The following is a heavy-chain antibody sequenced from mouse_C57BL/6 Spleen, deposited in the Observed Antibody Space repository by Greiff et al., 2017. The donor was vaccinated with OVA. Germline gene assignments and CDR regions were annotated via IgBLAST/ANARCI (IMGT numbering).Heavy chain of an antibody. CDR3: ARRPIYYGNYLYAMDY. CDR2: INPNNGGT. D-gene: IGHD2-1*01. J-gene: IGHJ4*01. CDR1: GYTFTDYN. Sequence: VQLQQSGPELVKPGASVKLPCKASGYTFTDYNMDWVKQSHGKSLEWIGDINPNNGGTIYNQKFKGKATLTVDKSSSTAYMELPNLTSEDTAVYYCARRPIYYGNYLYAMDYWGQGTSVTVSS. V-gene: IGHV1-18*01.